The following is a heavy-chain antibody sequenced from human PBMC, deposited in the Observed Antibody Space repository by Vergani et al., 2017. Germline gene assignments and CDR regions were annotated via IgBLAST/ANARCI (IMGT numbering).Heavy chain of an antibody. CDR3: ARHNLWGDSQTGSDF. CDR1: GYSISSGSY. CDR2: IFHSETT. V-gene: IGHV4-38-2*01. J-gene: IGHJ4*02. D-gene: IGHD2-21*02. Sequence: QVQLQESGPGLVKPSEALSLTCAVSGYSISSGSYWAWIRQPPGKGLEWIGSIFHSETTNYNPSMGSLVTISVDTIRNQFSRRLSSVTAADTAVYYCARHNLWGDSQTGSDFWVLGTLVSVSS.